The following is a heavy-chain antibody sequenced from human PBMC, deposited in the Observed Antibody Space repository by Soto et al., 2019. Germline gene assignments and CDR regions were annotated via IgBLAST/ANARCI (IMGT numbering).Heavy chain of an antibody. CDR3: ARHRDSRGWPDF. Sequence: GESLKISCKGSGYRFTSHWIAWVRQMPGKGLEWMGIIYPGDSDTTYSPSFQGQVTLSADKSINTAYLQWSSLKASDTAIYYCARHRDSRGWPDFWGLGTLVTISS. CDR2: IYPGDSDT. CDR1: GYRFTSHW. V-gene: IGHV5-51*01. J-gene: IGHJ4*02. D-gene: IGHD6-19*01.